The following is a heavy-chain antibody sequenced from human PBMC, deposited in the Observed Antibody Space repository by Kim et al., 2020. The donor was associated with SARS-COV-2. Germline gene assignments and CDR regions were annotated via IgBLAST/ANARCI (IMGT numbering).Heavy chain of an antibody. Sequence: SETLSLTCIVSGDSVSTGSHYWSWIRQPPGKGLEWIGFVYSSGSTNYNPSLKSRLTMTIDTPKNEVSLKMSSMTSADTAVYFCARGGIAAGAFDYWGQGTRVTVS. CDR3: ARGGIAAGAFDY. V-gene: IGHV4-61*01. J-gene: IGHJ4*02. CDR1: GDSVSTGSHY. D-gene: IGHD6-13*01. CDR2: VYSSGST.